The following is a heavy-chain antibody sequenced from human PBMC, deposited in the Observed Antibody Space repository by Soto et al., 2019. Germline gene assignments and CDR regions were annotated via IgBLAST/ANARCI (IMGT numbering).Heavy chain of an antibody. CDR3: ARGELLWFGELLR. D-gene: IGHD3-10*01. V-gene: IGHV1-8*01. J-gene: IGHJ4*02. Sequence: QVQLVQSGAEVKKPGASVKVSCKASGYTFTSYEIDWVRQATGQGLEWMGWMNPNSGDTGYAQKFQGRVTMTRNTSISTAYMELSSLRSEDTAVYYCARGELLWFGELLRWGQGTLVTVSS. CDR2: MNPNSGDT. CDR1: GYTFTSYE.